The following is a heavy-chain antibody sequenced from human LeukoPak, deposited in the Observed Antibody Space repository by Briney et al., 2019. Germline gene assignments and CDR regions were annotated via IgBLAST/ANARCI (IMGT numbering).Heavy chain of an antibody. CDR1: GYTFTRHG. V-gene: IGHV1-18*01. CDR3: GSDPSQSVGRKVYVDV. Sequence: ASVKVSCKASGYTFTRHGITWVRQAPGQGLEWMGWISGYDGNTNYAQKFQGRVSMATDTSTSTVFMELRSLTSDDTAVYYCGSDPSQSVGRKVYVDVWGQGTPVTVSS. CDR2: ISGYDGNT. J-gene: IGHJ4*02.